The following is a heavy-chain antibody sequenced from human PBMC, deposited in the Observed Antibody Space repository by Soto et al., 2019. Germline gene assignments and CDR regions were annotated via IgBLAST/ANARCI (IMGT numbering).Heavy chain of an antibody. Sequence: QVQLVQSGAEVKKPGASVKVSCKASGYTFTSYAMQWVRQAPGQRLEWMGWINAGNGNTKYSQKFQGRVTITRDTSASTAYMELSSLRSEDTAVYYCALNFGYSYGYQYYFDYWGQGTLVTVSS. CDR3: ALNFGYSYGYQYYFDY. CDR1: GYTFTSYA. J-gene: IGHJ4*02. CDR2: INAGNGNT. D-gene: IGHD5-18*01. V-gene: IGHV1-3*01.